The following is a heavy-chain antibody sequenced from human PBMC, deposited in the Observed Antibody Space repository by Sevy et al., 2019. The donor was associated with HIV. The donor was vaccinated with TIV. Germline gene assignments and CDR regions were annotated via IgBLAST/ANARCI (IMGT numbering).Heavy chain of an antibody. Sequence: GGSLRLSCAASGFTFDDYVMHWVRQAPGKGLEWVSGISWNSGSIGYADSVKGRFTISRDNAKNSLYLQMNSLRAEDTALYYCAKDISSNGDGYNIFDYWGQGTLVTVSS. V-gene: IGHV3-9*01. CDR2: ISWNSGSI. CDR3: AKDISSNGDGYNIFDY. CDR1: GFTFDDYV. D-gene: IGHD5-12*01. J-gene: IGHJ4*02.